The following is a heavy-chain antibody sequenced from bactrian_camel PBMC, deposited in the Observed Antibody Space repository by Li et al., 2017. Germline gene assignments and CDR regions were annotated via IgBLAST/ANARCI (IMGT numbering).Heavy chain of an antibody. D-gene: IGHD6*01. CDR3: AAVRYGGTWYPLCRARSADFGY. CDR1: GYTYNRNC. Sequence: QVQLVESGGDSVQVGGSLRLSCAASGYTYNRNCMAWFRQAPGKEREGVARIATGSGNTYYADSVKGRFTISKDNAKNTLYLQMNSLKPGDTAMYYCAAVRYGGTWYPLCRARSADFGYWGQGTQVTVS. CDR2: IATGSGNT. J-gene: IGHJ6*01. V-gene: IGHV3S1*01.